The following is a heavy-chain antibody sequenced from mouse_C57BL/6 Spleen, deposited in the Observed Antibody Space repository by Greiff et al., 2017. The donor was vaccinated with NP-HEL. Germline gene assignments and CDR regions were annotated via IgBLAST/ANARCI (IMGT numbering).Heavy chain of an antibody. CDR3: ARYSNYVEDAMDY. V-gene: IGHV7-3*01. Sequence: EVHLVESGGGLVQPGGSLSLSCAASGFTFTDYYMSWVRQPPGKALEWLGFIRNKANGYTTEYSASVKGRFTISRDKSQSILYLQMTALRAEDSATYYCARYSNYVEDAMDYWGQGTSVTVSS. CDR2: IRNKANGYTT. J-gene: IGHJ4*01. CDR1: GFTFTDYY. D-gene: IGHD2-1*01.